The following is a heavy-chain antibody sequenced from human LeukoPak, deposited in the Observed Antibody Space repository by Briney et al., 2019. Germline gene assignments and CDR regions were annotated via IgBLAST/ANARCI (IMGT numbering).Heavy chain of an antibody. D-gene: IGHD1-26*01. CDR2: IYYSGST. CDR3: ARDRSRSGSYLPHRQGYYFDY. J-gene: IGHJ4*02. Sequence: KGLEWIGSIYYSGSTYYNPALKSRVTISVDTSKNQFSLKLSSVTAADTAVYYCARDRSRSGSYLPHRQGYYFDYWGQGTLVTVSS. V-gene: IGHV4-39*02.